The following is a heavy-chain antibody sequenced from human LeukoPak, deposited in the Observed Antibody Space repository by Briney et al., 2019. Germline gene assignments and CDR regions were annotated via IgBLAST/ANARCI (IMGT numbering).Heavy chain of an antibody. CDR3: ARDPSNLSVGANWFDP. CDR1: GYTFTSYG. J-gene: IGHJ5*02. Sequence: GASVKVSCKASGYTFTSYGISWVRQAPGQGLEWMGWISAYNGNTNYAQKLQGRVTMTTDTSTSTAYMELRSLRSDDTAVYYCARDPSNLSVGANWFDPWGQGTLVTVSS. D-gene: IGHD1-26*01. CDR2: ISAYNGNT. V-gene: IGHV1-18*01.